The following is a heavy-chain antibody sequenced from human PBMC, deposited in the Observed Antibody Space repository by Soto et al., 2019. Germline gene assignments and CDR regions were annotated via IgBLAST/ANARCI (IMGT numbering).Heavy chain of an antibody. D-gene: IGHD4-17*01. CDR1: GYTFTSYG. CDR3: ATRETRVTTGGGDAFDI. CDR2: ISAYNGNT. J-gene: IGHJ3*02. Sequence: QVQLVQSGAEVKKPGASVKVSCKASGYTFTSYGISWVRQAPGQGLEWMGWISAYNGNTNYAQKLQGRVTMTTDTAPGKGYLEVGGVGTGDTAVYYWATRETRVTTGGGDAFDIWGQGTMVTVSS. V-gene: IGHV1-18*04.